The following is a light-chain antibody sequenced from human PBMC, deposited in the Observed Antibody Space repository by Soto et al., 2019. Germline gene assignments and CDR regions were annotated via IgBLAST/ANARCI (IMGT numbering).Light chain of an antibody. V-gene: IGKV1-5*03. CDR1: QSISSW. CDR3: QQYNSYWT. CDR2: KAS. J-gene: IGKJ1*01. Sequence: EIQMTQSPSSLSASVGDRVTITCRASQSISSWVAWYQQKPGKAPKLLIYKASSLESGVPSRFSGSGSGTEFTLTISSLQPDDFATYYCQQYNSYWTFGQGTKVDIK.